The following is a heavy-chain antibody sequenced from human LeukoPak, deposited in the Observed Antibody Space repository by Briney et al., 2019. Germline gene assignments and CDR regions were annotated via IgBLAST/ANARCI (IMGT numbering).Heavy chain of an antibody. J-gene: IGHJ4*02. Sequence: GGSLRLSCAASGFTFSSYWMHWVRQAPGKGLVWVSRINTDGSSTSDADSVKSRFTISKDNARSSLDLQMNSLRAEDTAVYYCARGNDYGDYVGIYFDYWEQETLVTVSS. V-gene: IGHV3-74*01. CDR3: ARGNDYGDYVGIYFDY. CDR1: GFTFSSYW. CDR2: INTDGSST. D-gene: IGHD4-17*01.